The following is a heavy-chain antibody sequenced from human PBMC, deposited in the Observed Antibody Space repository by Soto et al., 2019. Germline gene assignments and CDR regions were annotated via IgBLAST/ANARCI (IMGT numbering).Heavy chain of an antibody. CDR1: GGSVNSGNYY. V-gene: IGHV4-34*01. Sequence: QVQLQQWGAGLLKPSETLSLTCAVFGGSVNSGNYYWSWIRQPPGKGLEWIGEMSHSGGTHFNPFLKWRFTISVETSKNQCSLKMSSGTAADAALYYCARVERGTATTVVDAFDIWGPGTMGTVSS. CDR3: ARVERGTATTVVDAFDI. J-gene: IGHJ3*02. D-gene: IGHD1-1*01. CDR2: MSHSGGT.